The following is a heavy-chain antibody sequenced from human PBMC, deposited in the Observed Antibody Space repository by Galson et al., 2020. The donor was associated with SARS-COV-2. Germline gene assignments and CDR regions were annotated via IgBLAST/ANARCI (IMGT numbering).Heavy chain of an antibody. CDR2: VRFDGKIE. D-gene: IGHD3-3*01. J-gene: IGHJ6*02. Sequence: GGSLRLSCVASGFTFSMHGIHWVRQAPGKGLEWVAFVRFDGKIEYYGDAVKGRFTISRDNPKTTLFLQMNSLRVEATAVYYCAKDLESDIWSVRSFRGMDVWVQGATVTVSS. V-gene: IGHV3-30*02. CDR3: AKDLESDIWSVRSFRGMDV. CDR1: GFTFSMHG.